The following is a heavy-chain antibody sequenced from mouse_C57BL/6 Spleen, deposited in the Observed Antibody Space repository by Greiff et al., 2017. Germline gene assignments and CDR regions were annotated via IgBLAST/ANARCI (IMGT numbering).Heavy chain of an antibody. V-gene: IGHV1-82*01. CDR2: IYPGGGDP. CDR1: GYAFSSSW. CDR3: TREERAMRY. Sequence: VKLVESGPELVKPGASVKISCKASGYAFSSSWMNWVKQRPGKGLEWIGRIYPGGGDPNYNGKFKGQATLTADNSTSTAYMQLSSLTCEDAAVYFCTREERAMRYRGPRASVTGSS. J-gene: IGHJ4*01.